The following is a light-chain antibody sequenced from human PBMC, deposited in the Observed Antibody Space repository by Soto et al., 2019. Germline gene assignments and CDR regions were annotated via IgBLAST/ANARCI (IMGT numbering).Light chain of an antibody. CDR3: QSADSSGTQVV. Sequence: SYELTQPPSVSVSPGQTARITCSGDALPKQYAYWYQQKPGQAPVLVIYKDSERTSGIPERFSGSSSGTTVTLTISGVQAEDEADYYCQSADSSGTQVVFGGGTQLTVL. J-gene: IGLJ2*01. CDR2: KDS. V-gene: IGLV3-25*03. CDR1: ALPKQY.